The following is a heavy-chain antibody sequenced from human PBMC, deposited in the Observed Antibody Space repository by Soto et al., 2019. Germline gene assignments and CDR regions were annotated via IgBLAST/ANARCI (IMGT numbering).Heavy chain of an antibody. CDR1: GYTFTSYD. CDR3: ARGWEAPAATIDY. D-gene: IGHD2-2*01. V-gene: IGHV1-8*01. CDR2: MNPNSGNT. Sequence: QIHLVQSGAEVKKPGTSVKVSCKASGYTFTSYDINWVRQATVQGLEWVGWMNPNSGNTGYAQKFQGRDTRTRNTSITTADMELSSRTSEDTALYYCARGWEAPAATIDYWGQGTLVTVSS. J-gene: IGHJ4*02.